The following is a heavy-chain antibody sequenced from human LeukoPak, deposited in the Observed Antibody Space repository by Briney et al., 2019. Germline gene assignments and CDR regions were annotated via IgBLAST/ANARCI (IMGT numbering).Heavy chain of an antibody. CDR2: INHSGST. J-gene: IGHJ3*02. CDR3: ALAAAGTSFDI. Sequence: PSETLSLTCAVYGGSFSGYYWSWIRQSPGKGLEWIGEINHSGSTNYNPSLKSRVTISVDTSKNQFSLKLSSVTAADTAVYYCALAAAGTSFDIWGQGTMVTVSS. D-gene: IGHD6-13*01. V-gene: IGHV4-34*01. CDR1: GGSFSGYY.